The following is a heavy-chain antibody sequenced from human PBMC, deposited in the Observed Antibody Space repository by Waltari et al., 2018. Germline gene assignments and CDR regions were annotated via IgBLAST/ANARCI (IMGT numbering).Heavy chain of an antibody. CDR3: ARAFGSGSTHWYFDL. D-gene: IGHD3-10*01. CDR2: IYSGGST. V-gene: IGHV3-53*01. Sequence: EVQLVESGGGLIQPGGSLRLSCAASGFTVSSNYMSWVRPAPGKGLEWVSVIYSGGSTYYADSVKGRFTISRDNSKNTLYLQMNSLRAEDTAVYYCARAFGSGSTHWYFDLWGRGTLVTVSS. J-gene: IGHJ2*01. CDR1: GFTVSSNY.